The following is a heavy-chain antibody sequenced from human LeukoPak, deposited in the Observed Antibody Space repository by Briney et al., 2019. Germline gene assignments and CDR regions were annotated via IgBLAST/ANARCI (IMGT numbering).Heavy chain of an antibody. CDR2: ISGNGYTI. CDR1: GFTFNDFA. Sequence: KTGGSLRLSCAASGFTFNDFAMNWVRQAPGKGLEWVSAISGNGYTIYYADSVKGRFTISRDNSKNTLYLQMNSLRAEDTAVYYCAKDNRGAFDYWGQGTPVTVSS. D-gene: IGHD3-10*01. V-gene: IGHV3-23*01. J-gene: IGHJ4*02. CDR3: AKDNRGAFDY.